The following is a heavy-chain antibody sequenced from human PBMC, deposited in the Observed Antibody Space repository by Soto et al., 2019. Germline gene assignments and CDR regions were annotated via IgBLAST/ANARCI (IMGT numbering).Heavy chain of an antibody. V-gene: IGHV1-18*01. Sequence: ASVKVSCKASGYTFTSYGISWVRQAPGQGLEWMGCINGDSDNTKYSQKFQDRVTITKDTSANTVYIEMRSLRSEDTAVYHCARGKHPESWLIDFWGQGTQVTVSS. CDR1: GYTFTSYG. CDR3: ARGKHPESWLIDF. CDR2: INGDSDNT. J-gene: IGHJ4*02. D-gene: IGHD3-10*01.